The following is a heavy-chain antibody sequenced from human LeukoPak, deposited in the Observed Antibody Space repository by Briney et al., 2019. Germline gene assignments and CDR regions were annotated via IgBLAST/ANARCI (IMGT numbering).Heavy chain of an antibody. CDR3: ARGGHSYGYYFDY. V-gene: IGHV4-59*01. D-gene: IGHD5-18*01. CDR2: IYYSGST. CDR1: GGSITSYY. Sequence: KPSETLSLTCTVSGGSITSYYWSWIRQPPGKGLEWIGYIYYSGSTNYNPSLKSRVTISVDTSKNQFSLKLSSVTAADTAAYYCARGGHSYGYYFDYWGQGTLVPVSS. J-gene: IGHJ4*02.